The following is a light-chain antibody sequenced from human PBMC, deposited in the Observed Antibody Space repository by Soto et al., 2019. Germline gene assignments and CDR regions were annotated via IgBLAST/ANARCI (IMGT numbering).Light chain of an antibody. CDR1: SSDVGVYNY. CDR3: SSHTSRSTLRYV. Sequence: QSVLTQPASVSGSPGQSITISCTGTSSDVGVYNYVSWYQQHPGKAPKLMIYDVSNRPSGVSNRFSGSKSGNTASLTISGLQAEDEADYYCSSHTSRSTLRYVFGTGTKVTVL. CDR2: DVS. J-gene: IGLJ1*01. V-gene: IGLV2-14*01.